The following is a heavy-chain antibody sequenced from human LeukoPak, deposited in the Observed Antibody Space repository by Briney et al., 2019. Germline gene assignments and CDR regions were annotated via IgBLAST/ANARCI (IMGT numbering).Heavy chain of an antibody. Sequence: PSETLSLTCTVSGGSISSGDYYWSWIRQPPGKGLEWIGYIYYSGSTYYNPSLKSRVTISVGTSKNQFSLKLSSVTAADTAGYYCARGSPTAWFDPWGQGTLVTVSS. D-gene: IGHD6-25*01. CDR1: GGSISSGDYY. CDR3: ARGSPTAWFDP. V-gene: IGHV4-30-4*01. CDR2: IYYSGST. J-gene: IGHJ5*02.